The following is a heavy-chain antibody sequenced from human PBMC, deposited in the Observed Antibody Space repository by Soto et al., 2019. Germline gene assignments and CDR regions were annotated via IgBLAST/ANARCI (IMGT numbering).Heavy chain of an antibody. Sequence: EVQLVETGGGLIQPGGSLRLSCAASGFTVSSNYMSWVRQAPGKGLEWVSVIYSGDSAYYADSVKGRFTISRDNSKITLYLQMNSLRAEDTAVYYCARDAPHIASAGMYYWGQGTLVTVSS. V-gene: IGHV3-53*02. CDR3: ARDAPHIASAGMYY. D-gene: IGHD6-13*01. CDR2: IYSGDSA. CDR1: GFTVSSNY. J-gene: IGHJ4*02.